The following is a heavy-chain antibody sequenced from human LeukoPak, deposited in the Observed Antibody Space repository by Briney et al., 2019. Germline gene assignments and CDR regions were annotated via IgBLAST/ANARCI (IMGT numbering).Heavy chain of an antibody. Sequence: PGGSLRLSCAASGFTFSSYWMSWVRQAPGKGLEWVAGMWHDGTREDYEDSVKGRFTISRDMSKNTLNLQMNSLRVEDTAMFYCARDLSYGSLDFGGQGTLVTVSS. J-gene: IGHJ4*02. D-gene: IGHD1-26*01. V-gene: IGHV3-33*08. CDR3: ARDLSYGSLDF. CDR2: MWHDGTRE. CDR1: GFTFSSYW.